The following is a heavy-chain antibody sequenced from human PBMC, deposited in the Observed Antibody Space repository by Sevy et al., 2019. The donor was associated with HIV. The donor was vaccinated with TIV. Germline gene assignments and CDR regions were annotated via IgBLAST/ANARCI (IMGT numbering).Heavy chain of an antibody. J-gene: IGHJ4*02. Sequence: SETLSLTCAVYGGSFSGYYWSWIRQPPGKGLEWIGEINHSGSTNYNPSLKSRVTISVDTSKNQFSLKLSSVTAADTAVYYCAREPRKVSDSGSYWKKGFFDYWGQGTLVTVSS. V-gene: IGHV4-34*01. CDR3: AREPRKVSDSGSYWKKGFFDY. CDR1: GGSFSGYY. D-gene: IGHD1-26*01. CDR2: INHSGST.